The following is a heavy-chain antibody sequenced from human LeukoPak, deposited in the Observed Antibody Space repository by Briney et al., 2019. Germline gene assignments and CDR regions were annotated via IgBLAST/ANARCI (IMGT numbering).Heavy chain of an antibody. CDR3: AKAHYYYDSSGYLTRFDY. V-gene: IGHV3-23*01. Sequence: PGGSLRLSCAASGFTFSSYGMSWVRPAPGKGLEWVSAISGSGGSTYYADSVKGRFTISRDNSKNTLYLQMNSLRAEDTAVYYCAKAHYYYDSSGYLTRFDYWGQGTLVTVSS. CDR2: ISGSGGST. CDR1: GFTFSSYG. D-gene: IGHD3-22*01. J-gene: IGHJ4*02.